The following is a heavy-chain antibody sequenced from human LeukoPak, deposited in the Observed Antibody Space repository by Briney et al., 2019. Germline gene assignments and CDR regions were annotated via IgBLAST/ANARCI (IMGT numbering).Heavy chain of an antibody. CDR2: ISGSGPST. V-gene: IGHV3-23*01. J-gene: IGHJ4*02. CDR3: ARLPTFYYDSSHYHYDY. CDR1: GFTFQNYA. D-gene: IGHD3-22*01. Sequence: GGSLRLSCAVSGFTFQNYAMSWVRQAPGKGLEWASSISGSGPSTDYADSVKGRFTISRDKAKNTLYLQMNSLRAEDTAVYYCARLPTFYYDSSHYHYDYWGQGTLVTVSS.